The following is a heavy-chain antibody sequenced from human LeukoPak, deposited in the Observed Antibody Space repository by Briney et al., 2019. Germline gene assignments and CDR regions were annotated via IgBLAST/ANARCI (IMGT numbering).Heavy chain of an antibody. V-gene: IGHV4-34*01. CDR3: ARIDSSGFSFDY. Sequence: PSETLSLTCDVYGGSISGYYWSWIRQPPGKGLEWIGEINHSGSTNYNPSLKSRVIISVDTAKNQFSLKLTSVTAADTAMYYCARIDSSGFSFDYWGQGTLVTVSS. CDR1: GGSISGYY. D-gene: IGHD3-22*01. J-gene: IGHJ4*02. CDR2: INHSGST.